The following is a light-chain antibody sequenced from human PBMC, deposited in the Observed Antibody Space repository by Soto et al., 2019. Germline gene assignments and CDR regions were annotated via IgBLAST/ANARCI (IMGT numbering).Light chain of an antibody. V-gene: IGKV3-11*01. CDR3: QVFNCYSPS. CDR1: QSVSTY. J-gene: IGKJ5*01. CDR2: AAS. Sequence: EIVLKHSPATLSLSKGERATLSCRASQSVSTYLAWYQQRPGQAPRLLIYAASTLQSGVPSRFSGSGSGTDFTLTICSLQPEDFTTYYCQVFNCYSPSFAQGRLLEI.